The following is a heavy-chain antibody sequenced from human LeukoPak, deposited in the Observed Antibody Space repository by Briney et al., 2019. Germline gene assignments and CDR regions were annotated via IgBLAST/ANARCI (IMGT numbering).Heavy chain of an antibody. CDR3: ARAIEGAYDL. CDR2: INRDGSDK. CDR1: GFTFSSYW. D-gene: IGHD5-12*01. V-gene: IGHV3-7*04. J-gene: IGHJ4*02. Sequence: GGSLRLSCATSGFTFSSYWMTGVRQAPGKGLEWVANINRDGSDKYYMASVQGRFTISRDNAKNSLSLQMNSLRGEDTAVYFCARAIEGAYDLWGQGTLVTVSS.